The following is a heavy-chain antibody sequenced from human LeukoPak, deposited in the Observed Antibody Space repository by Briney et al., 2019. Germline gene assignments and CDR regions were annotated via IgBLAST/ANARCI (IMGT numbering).Heavy chain of an antibody. CDR1: GFMFSTYA. V-gene: IGHV3-23*01. CDR3: VSQSYRASDNYYFDN. CDR2: ISNSGGTT. D-gene: IGHD3-16*02. Sequence: PGGSLRLSCATSGFMFSTYAMSWVRQAPGKGLEWVSIISNSGGTTYYADSVKGRFTVSRDNSKNTLYLQMKSLRAEDTAVYYCVSQSYRASDNYYFDNSGQGTLVAVSS. J-gene: IGHJ4*02.